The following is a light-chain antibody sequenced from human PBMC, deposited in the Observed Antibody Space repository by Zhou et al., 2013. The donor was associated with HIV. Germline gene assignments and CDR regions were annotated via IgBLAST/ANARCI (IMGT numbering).Light chain of an antibody. CDR1: QSISNN. CDR2: DTS. J-gene: IGKJ2*01. CDR3: QQYDTWPS. Sequence: DIVMTQSPVTLSVSPGERATLSCRASQSISNNLAWYQQKPGQAPRLLIFDTSTRATGIPARFRGSGSGTEFTLTISSLQSEDFAVYYCQQYDTWPSFGQGTKLQIK. V-gene: IGKV3-15*01.